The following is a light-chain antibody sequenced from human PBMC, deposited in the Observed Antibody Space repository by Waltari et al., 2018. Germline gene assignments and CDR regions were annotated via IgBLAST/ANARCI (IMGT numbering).Light chain of an antibody. CDR2: DVV. Sequence: QSALTQPRSVSGSPGQSVTISCSGTSRDVGNYHFFSWYQPHPGNAPKLLCYDVVNRPSGVPVRFSCSMSGNTSSLTISGLQTEDEGDDSCCSYAGSYTFVFGGGTQLTVL. CDR1: SRDVGNYHF. J-gene: IGLJ7*01. CDR3: CSYAGSYTFV. V-gene: IGLV2-11*01.